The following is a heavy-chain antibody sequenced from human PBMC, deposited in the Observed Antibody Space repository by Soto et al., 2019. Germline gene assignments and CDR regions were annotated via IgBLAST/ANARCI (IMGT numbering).Heavy chain of an antibody. J-gene: IGHJ6*02. Sequence: PSETLSLTCTVSGGSISSYYWSWIRQPPGKGLEWIVYIYYSGSTNYKPSLKSRVTISVDTSKNQFSLKLSSVNAADTAVYCCARANLLWSGELLDPSPHLNYGLDXWGQWTTVTGSX. CDR1: GGSISSYY. CDR2: IYYSGST. V-gene: IGHV4-59*01. D-gene: IGHD3-10*01. CDR3: ARANLLWSGELLDPSPHLNYGLDX.